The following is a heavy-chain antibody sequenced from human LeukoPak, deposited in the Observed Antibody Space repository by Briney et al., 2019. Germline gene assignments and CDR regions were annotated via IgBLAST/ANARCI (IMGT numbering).Heavy chain of an antibody. Sequence: ASVKVSCKASEYTCTSYAMHWVRQAPGQRLEWMGWINAGNGNTKYSQKFQGRVTITRDTSASTAYMELSSLRSEDTAVYYCARGYSSGWYQGGFDYWGQGTLVTVSS. CDR2: INAGNGNT. CDR1: EYTCTSYA. V-gene: IGHV1-3*01. D-gene: IGHD6-19*01. J-gene: IGHJ4*02. CDR3: ARGYSSGWYQGGFDY.